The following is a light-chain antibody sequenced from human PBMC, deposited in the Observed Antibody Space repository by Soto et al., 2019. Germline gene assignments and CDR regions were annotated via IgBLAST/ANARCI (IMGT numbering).Light chain of an antibody. CDR1: QSVSSSY. V-gene: IGKV3-20*01. J-gene: IGKJ5*01. CDR3: QQYAGPPTT. CDR2: GAS. Sequence: EIVLTQSPATLSLSPMEIATLSSKVSQSVSSSYLAWYQQKPGQAPRLLIYGASSRATGIPDRFSGSGSGTDFTLTISSLQSEDFALYYCQQYAGPPTTFGQGTRLEIK.